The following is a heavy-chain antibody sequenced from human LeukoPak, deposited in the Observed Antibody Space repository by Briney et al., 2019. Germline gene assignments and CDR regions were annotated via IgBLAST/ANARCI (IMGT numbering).Heavy chain of an antibody. CDR1: GFTLSGHS. CDR2: ISPTSAYI. Sequence: GGSLRLSCAATGFTLSGHSMNWVRQAPGKGLDWVSSISPTSAYIYYQDSVKGRFTISRDDAKNSLYLEMDSLRAEDTAVYYCARGDSIGWAFGGQGTLVTVSS. V-gene: IGHV3-21*01. J-gene: IGHJ4*02. CDR3: ARGDSIGWAF. D-gene: IGHD6-19*01.